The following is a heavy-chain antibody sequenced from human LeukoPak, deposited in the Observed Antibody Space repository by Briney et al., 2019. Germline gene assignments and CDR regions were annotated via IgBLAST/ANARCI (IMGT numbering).Heavy chain of an antibody. Sequence: GGSQRLSCAASGFTFSSYAMSWVRQAPGKGLEWVSAISGSGDSTYYGDSVKGRFTISRDNSKNTLYLQMNSLRAEDTAVYYCAKTRPLDSSSWSHGDYWGQGTLVTVSS. V-gene: IGHV3-23*01. J-gene: IGHJ4*02. CDR2: ISGSGDST. CDR3: AKTRPLDSSSWSHGDY. CDR1: GFTFSSYA. D-gene: IGHD6-13*01.